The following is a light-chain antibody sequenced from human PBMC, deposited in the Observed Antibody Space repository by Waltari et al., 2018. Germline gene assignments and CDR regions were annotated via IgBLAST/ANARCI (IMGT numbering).Light chain of an antibody. CDR3: SSYTSSSTYV. CDR2: DVS. V-gene: IGLV2-14*01. Sequence: QSALTQPASVSWSPGQSIPISCTGTSSDVGGYNYVSWYQQHPGKAPKLMIYDVSKRPSGVSNRFSGSKSGNTASLTISGLQAEDEADYYCSSYTSSSTYVFGTGTKVTVL. J-gene: IGLJ1*01. CDR1: SSDVGGYNY.